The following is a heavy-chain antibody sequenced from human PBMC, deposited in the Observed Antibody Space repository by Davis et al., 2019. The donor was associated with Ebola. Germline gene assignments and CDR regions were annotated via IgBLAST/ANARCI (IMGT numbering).Heavy chain of an antibody. CDR3: ATRYYDFWSGYHYYYGMDV. D-gene: IGHD3-3*01. CDR1: GGSISSYY. J-gene: IGHJ6*02. Sequence: SETLSLTCTVSGGSISSYYWSWIRQPPGKGLEWIGEINHSGSTNYNPSLKSRVTISVDTSKNQFSLKLSSVTAADTAVYYCATRYYDFWSGYHYYYGMDVWGQGTTVTVSS. CDR2: INHSGST. V-gene: IGHV4-34*01.